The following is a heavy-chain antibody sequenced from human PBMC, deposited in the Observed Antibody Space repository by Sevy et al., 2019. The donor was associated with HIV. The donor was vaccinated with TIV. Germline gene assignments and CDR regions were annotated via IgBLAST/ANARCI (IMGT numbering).Heavy chain of an antibody. CDR2: INHSGST. CDR3: ARLRLGWSRWFDP. CDR1: GGSFSGHY. D-gene: IGHD1-26*01. Sequence: SETLSLTCAVYGGSFSGHYWSWILQPPGKALEWIGEINHSGSTNYNPSLKSRVTISVDTSKNQFSLKLSSVTAADTAVYYCARLRLGWSRWFDPWGQGTLVTVSS. J-gene: IGHJ5*02. V-gene: IGHV4-34*01.